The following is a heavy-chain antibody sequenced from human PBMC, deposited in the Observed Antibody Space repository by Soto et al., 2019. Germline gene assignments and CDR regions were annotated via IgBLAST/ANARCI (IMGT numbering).Heavy chain of an antibody. CDR1: GDSVSSNSAT. Sequence: QLQQSGPGLVKPSQTLSLTCGISGDSVSSNSATWNWIRQSPSRGLEWLGRTYLRSKWYNESAVSVKSRIAISPDTSINPFSLPRISVTPEDTAVYFCARAAVAFDAFDLWGQGTVVTVSS. V-gene: IGHV6-1*01. CDR2: TYLRSKWYN. CDR3: ARAAVAFDAFDL. D-gene: IGHD2-15*01. J-gene: IGHJ3*01.